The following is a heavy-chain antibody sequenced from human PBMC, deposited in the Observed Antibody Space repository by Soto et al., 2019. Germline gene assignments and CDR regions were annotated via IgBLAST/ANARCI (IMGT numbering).Heavy chain of an antibody. V-gene: IGHV4-39*01. J-gene: IGHJ4*02. CDR3: GRLEGLATISYYFDY. CDR1: VGSFRGGGFY. D-gene: IGHD3-9*01. CDR2: VYYSGST. Sequence: PSGTPSPPFTFFVGSFRGGGFYGGGVRPPPGKGLEWIGSVYYSGSTYYNPSLESRVTISVDKSKNQFSLKLMSLSAADTAVYYCGRLEGLATISYYFDYWGQGALVTVSS.